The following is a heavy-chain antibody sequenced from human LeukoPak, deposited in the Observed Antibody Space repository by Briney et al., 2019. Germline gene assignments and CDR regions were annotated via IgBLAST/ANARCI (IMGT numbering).Heavy chain of an antibody. D-gene: IGHD4-17*01. J-gene: IGHJ6*02. CDR2: IIPIFGTA. V-gene: IGHV1-69*13. Sequence: SVKVSCKASGGTFSSYAISWVRQAPGQGLEWMGGIIPIFGTAIYAQKFQGRVTITADESTSTAYMELSSLRSEDTAVYYCASANIYGDYESPEFYYYYGMDVWGQGTTVTVSS. CDR3: ASANIYGDYESPEFYYYYGMDV. CDR1: GGTFSSYA.